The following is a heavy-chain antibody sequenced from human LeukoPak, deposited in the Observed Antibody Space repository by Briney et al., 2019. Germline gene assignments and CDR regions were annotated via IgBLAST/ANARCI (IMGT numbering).Heavy chain of an antibody. CDR3: ARVYGDYPGAGFDY. Sequence: ASVKVSCKASGYTFTSYYMHWVRQAPGQGLEWMGWINPNSGGTNYAQKFQGRVTMTRDTSISTAYMELSRLRSDDTAVYYCARVYGDYPGAGFDYWGQGTLVTVSS. CDR1: GYTFTSYY. J-gene: IGHJ4*02. CDR2: INPNSGGT. V-gene: IGHV1-2*02. D-gene: IGHD4-17*01.